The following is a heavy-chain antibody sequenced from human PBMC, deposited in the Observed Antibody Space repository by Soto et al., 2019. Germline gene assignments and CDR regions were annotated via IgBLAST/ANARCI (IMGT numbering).Heavy chain of an antibody. V-gene: IGHV3-74*01. CDR1: GFTFSSYY. Sequence: EVQLVESGGGLVQPGGSLRLSCAVSGFTFSSYYMQWVRQGPGKGLVYVARIDFDGRSTVHADSVKGRFTISRDNAKNTWYRQMNSLGVEDTGVYYCARGGSTSWLRALDLWGQGTLVTVSS. CDR3: ARGGSTSWLRALDL. CDR2: IDFDGRST. J-gene: IGHJ5*02. D-gene: IGHD6-13*01.